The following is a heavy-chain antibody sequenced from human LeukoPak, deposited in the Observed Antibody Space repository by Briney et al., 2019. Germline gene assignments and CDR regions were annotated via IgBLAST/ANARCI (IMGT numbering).Heavy chain of an antibody. J-gene: IGHJ4*02. CDR1: GYTFTSYG. Sequence: ASVKVSCKASGYTFTSYGINWVRQAPGQGLEWVGWITAYNGDTNYAQGVQGRITLTADTSTGTAHMELRSLSSDDTAVYYCALARSDSVAGPSDYWGQGTLVTVSS. D-gene: IGHD3-16*01. CDR3: ALARSDSVAGPSDY. V-gene: IGHV1-18*01. CDR2: ITAYNGDT.